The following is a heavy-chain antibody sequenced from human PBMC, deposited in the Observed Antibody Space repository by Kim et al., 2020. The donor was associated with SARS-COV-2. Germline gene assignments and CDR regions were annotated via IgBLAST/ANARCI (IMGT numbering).Heavy chain of an antibody. D-gene: IGHD1-26*01. CDR3: ARESSGTYFFDS. CDR2: IWYDGTNK. J-gene: IGHJ4*02. Sequence: GGSLRLSCAASGFTFSTYGMHWVRQAPGKGLEWVAVIWYDGTNKYYADSVKGRFTISRDNSKNTLYLQMNSLRAEDTAVYYCARESSGTYFFDSWGQGTLVTVSS. V-gene: IGHV3-33*01. CDR1: GFTFSTYG.